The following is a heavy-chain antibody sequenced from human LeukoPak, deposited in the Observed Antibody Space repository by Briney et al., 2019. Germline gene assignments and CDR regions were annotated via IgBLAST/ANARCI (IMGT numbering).Heavy chain of an antibody. J-gene: IGHJ4*02. V-gene: IGHV4-59*08. CDR1: GGSISSYY. CDR2: IYYTGST. D-gene: IGHD2-15*01. CDR3: ARHYCNGGNCYSFDY. Sequence: SETLSLTCTVFGGSISSYYWSWIRQPPGKGLEWIGYIYYTGSTNYNPSLKSRVTISVDTSKNQFSLKLSSMTAADTAIYYCARHYCNGGNCYSFDYWGQGTLVTVSS.